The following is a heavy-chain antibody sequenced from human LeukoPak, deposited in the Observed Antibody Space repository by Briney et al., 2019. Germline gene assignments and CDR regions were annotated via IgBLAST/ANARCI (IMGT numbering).Heavy chain of an antibody. CDR3: ARVGGVSWTQREPPYYYYYMDV. Sequence: SQTLSLTCTVSGGSISSGDYYWSWIRQPPGKGLEWIGYIYYSGSTYYNPSLKSRVTISVDTSKNQFSLKLSSVTAADTAVYYCARVGGVSWTQREPPYYYYYMDVWGKGTTVTVSS. CDR2: IYYSGST. CDR1: GGSISSGDYY. V-gene: IGHV4-30-4*08. D-gene: IGHD3-16*01. J-gene: IGHJ6*03.